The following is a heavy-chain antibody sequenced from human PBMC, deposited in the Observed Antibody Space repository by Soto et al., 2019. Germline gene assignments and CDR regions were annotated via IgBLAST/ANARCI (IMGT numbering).Heavy chain of an antibody. J-gene: IGHJ4*02. CDR2: IHPDDSDT. Sequence: GESLKISCKGSGYSFSSYWIGWVRQMPGKGLEWMGFIHPDDSDTRYSPSFQGQVTISVDKSITTAYLQWSSLKASDTAMYYCACRGWGSSPAQPFDYWGQGTLVTVSS. D-gene: IGHD7-27*01. CDR1: GYSFSSYW. V-gene: IGHV5-51*01. CDR3: ACRGWGSSPAQPFDY.